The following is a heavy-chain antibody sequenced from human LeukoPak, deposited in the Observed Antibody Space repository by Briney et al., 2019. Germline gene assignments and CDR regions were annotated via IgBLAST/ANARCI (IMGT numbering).Heavy chain of an antibody. CDR3: ARDPGMVATYTKDPFDY. Sequence: GGSLRFSCAASGFTFSSYSMNWVRQAPGKGLEWVSSISSSSSYIYYADSVKGRFTISRDNAKNSLYLQMNSLRAEDTAVYYCARDPGMVATYTKDPFDYWGQGTLVTVSS. CDR2: ISSSSSYI. V-gene: IGHV3-21*01. CDR1: GFTFSSYS. D-gene: IGHD5-12*01. J-gene: IGHJ4*02.